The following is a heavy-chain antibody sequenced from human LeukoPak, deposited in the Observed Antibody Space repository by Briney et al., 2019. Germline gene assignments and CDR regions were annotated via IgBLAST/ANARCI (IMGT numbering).Heavy chain of an antibody. Sequence: SETLSLTRTVSGDSITSRSYYWGWIRQPPGKGLEWIGSIYYSEGTYYNPSLKSRATISIDTSKNQFSLKLNSVTAADTAVYYCARDRYCSGRSCYGPPDYWGQGALVTVSS. CDR3: ARDRYCSGRSCYGPPDY. CDR1: GDSITSRSYY. V-gene: IGHV4-39*07. D-gene: IGHD2-15*01. J-gene: IGHJ4*02. CDR2: IYYSEGT.